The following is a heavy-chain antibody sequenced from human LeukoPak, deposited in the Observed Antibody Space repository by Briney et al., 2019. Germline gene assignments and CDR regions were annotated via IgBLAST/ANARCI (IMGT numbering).Heavy chain of an antibody. CDR3: ARRRDGYNRAFDY. V-gene: IGHV4-59*01. CDR2: IYYSGST. Sequence: SETLSLTCTVSGGSISSYYWSWIRQPPGKGLGWIGYIYYSGSTNYNPSLKSRVTISVDTSKNQFSLKLSSVTAADTAVYYCARRRDGYNRAFDYWGQGTLVTVSS. D-gene: IGHD5-24*01. CDR1: GGSISSYY. J-gene: IGHJ4*02.